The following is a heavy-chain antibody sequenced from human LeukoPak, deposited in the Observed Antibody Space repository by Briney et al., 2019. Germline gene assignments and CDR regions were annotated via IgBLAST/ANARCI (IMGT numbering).Heavy chain of an antibody. CDR2: IIPVLGIA. CDR3: ASFIVVVPAAII. D-gene: IGHD2-2*02. Sequence: SVKVSCKASGGTFISYTISRVRQAPGQGLEWMGRIIPVLGIANYAQKFQGRVTITADKSTSTAYMELSSLRSEDTAVYYCASFIVVVPAAIIWGQGTLVTVSS. V-gene: IGHV1-69*02. J-gene: IGHJ4*02. CDR1: GGTFISYT.